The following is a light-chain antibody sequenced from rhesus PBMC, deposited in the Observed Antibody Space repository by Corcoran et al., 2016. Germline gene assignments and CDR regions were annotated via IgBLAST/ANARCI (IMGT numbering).Light chain of an antibody. V-gene: IGKV3-42*03. CDR3: QQCSNWPRT. J-gene: IGKJ3*01. CDR2: VAS. Sequence: EIVLTQSTATLSLSPGERATLSRRASQSVSSSLAWYQQKPGQVPRLLIYVASSRATGIPDRFSGSGSRTDLTLTISHLEPEDFAVYYCQQCSNWPRTFGPGTKLDIK. CDR1: QSVSSS.